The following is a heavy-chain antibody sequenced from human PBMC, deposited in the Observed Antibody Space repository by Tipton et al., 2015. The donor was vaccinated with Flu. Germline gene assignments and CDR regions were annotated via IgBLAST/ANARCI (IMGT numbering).Heavy chain of an antibody. CDR2: ISWNSGSI. CDR3: AKDIYLGY. CDR1: GFTFDDCA. J-gene: IGHJ4*02. V-gene: IGHV3-9*01. Sequence: SLRLSCAASGFTFDDCAMHWVRQAPGKGLEWVSGISWNSGSIGYADSVKGRFTISRDNAKNSLYLQMNSLRAEDTALYYCAKDIYLGYWGQGTLVTVSS. D-gene: IGHD2/OR15-2a*01.